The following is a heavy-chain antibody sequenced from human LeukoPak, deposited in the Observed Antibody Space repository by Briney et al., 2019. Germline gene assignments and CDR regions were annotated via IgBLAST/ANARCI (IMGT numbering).Heavy chain of an antibody. CDR2: ISGSGAGT. V-gene: IGHV3-23*01. J-gene: IGHJ3*02. D-gene: IGHD2-2*01. CDR3: AKDIVIIPAASYAFDI. CDR1: GFSFSAYA. Sequence: PGGSLRLSCAASGFSFSAYAMSWVRQAPGKGLEWVSVISGSGAGTYYADSVKGRFTISRDNSKNTLYLQTNSLRAEDTAVYYCAKDIVIIPAASYAFDIWGQGTMVIVSS.